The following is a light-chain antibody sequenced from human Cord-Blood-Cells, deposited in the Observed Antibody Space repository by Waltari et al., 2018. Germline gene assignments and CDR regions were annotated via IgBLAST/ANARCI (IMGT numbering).Light chain of an antibody. CDR2: DVS. V-gene: IGLV2-11*01. Sequence: QSALTQPRPVSGSPGQSVTISCTGTSSDVGGYNCVSWYPQHPGKAPKLMIYDVSKRPSGVPDRFSGSKSGNTASLTISGLQAEDEADYYCCSYAGSYTGWVFGGGTKLTVL. CDR3: CSYAGSYTGWV. J-gene: IGLJ3*02. CDR1: SSDVGGYNC.